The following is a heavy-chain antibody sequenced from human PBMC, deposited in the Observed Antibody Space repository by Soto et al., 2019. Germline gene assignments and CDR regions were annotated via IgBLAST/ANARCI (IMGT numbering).Heavy chain of an antibody. D-gene: IGHD7-27*01. V-gene: IGHV3-48*01. CDR3: ARGSGVPN. J-gene: IGHJ4*02. Sequence: EVPLVESGGDLVQPGGSLRLSCAASGFTFNTYNMNWVRQAPGKGLEWISYISVSSSTTYYADSVKGRFTISRDNGKNSLYLQMNGLRAEDTAVYYCARGSGVPNWGQGTLVTVSS. CDR2: ISVSSSTT. CDR1: GFTFNTYN.